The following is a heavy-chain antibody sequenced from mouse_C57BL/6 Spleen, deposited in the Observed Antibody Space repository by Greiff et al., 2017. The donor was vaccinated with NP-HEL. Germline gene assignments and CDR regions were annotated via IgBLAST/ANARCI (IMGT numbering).Heavy chain of an antibody. J-gene: IGHJ3*01. CDR1: GYAFTNYL. V-gene: IGHV1-54*01. Sequence: QVQLQQSGAELVRPGTSVKVSCKASGYAFTNYLIEWVKQRPGQGLEWIGVINPGSGGTNYNEKFKGKATLTADKSSSTAYMQLSSLTSEDSAVYFCARRGQLRLQFAYWGQGTLVTVSA. CDR3: ARRGQLRLQFAY. D-gene: IGHD3-2*02. CDR2: INPGSGGT.